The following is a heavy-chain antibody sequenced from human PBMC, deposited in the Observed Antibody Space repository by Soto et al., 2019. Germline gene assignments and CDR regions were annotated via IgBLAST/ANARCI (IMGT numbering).Heavy chain of an antibody. Sequence: PKETLSLTCTVSGGSISSYYWSWIRQPPGKGLEWIGYIYYSGSTNYNPYLKSRVTISVDTSKNQFSLKLSSVTAADTAVYYCARQTQYYDFWSGYYDKYYFDYWGQGTLFTVSS. CDR3: ARQTQYYDFWSGYYDKYYFDY. J-gene: IGHJ4*02. CDR2: IYYSGST. V-gene: IGHV4-59*08. CDR1: GGSISSYY. D-gene: IGHD3-3*01.